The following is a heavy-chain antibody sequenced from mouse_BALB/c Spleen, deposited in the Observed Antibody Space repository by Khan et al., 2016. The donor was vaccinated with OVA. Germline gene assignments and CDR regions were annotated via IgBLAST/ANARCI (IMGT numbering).Heavy chain of an antibody. D-gene: IGHD2-14*01. Sequence: EVQLVESGPSLVKPSQTLSLTCSVTGDSITSGYWTWIRKFPGNKLEYMGYMIYSGDTYYNPSLKSRISITRHTSKNQYYLQLNSVTTEDTATYYCARSAYRYAFAYWGQGTLVTVSA. J-gene: IGHJ3*01. CDR1: GDSITSGY. CDR3: ARSAYRYAFAY. CDR2: MIYSGDT. V-gene: IGHV3-8*02.